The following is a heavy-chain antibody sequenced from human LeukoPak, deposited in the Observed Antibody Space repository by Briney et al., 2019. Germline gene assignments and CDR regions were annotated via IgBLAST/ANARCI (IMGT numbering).Heavy chain of an antibody. CDR1: GGSISSNNW. J-gene: IGHJ4*02. V-gene: IGHV4-4*02. CDR2: IYHHGAT. D-gene: IGHD1-26*01. Sequence: PSETLSLTCAVSGGSISSNNWWSWVRQPPGKGLEWIGEIYHHGATNYNPSLKSRVTLSVDKSKNQFSLELSSVTAADTAVYYCARDRHAYSGTDYWGQGTLVTVSS. CDR3: ARDRHAYSGTDY.